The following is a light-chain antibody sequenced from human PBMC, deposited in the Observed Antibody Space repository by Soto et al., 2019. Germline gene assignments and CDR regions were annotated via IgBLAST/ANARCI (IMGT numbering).Light chain of an antibody. CDR1: SSDVGGYNF. V-gene: IGLV2-8*01. CDR3: SSYAGTNIPVV. CDR2: DVS. J-gene: IGLJ2*01. Sequence: QSVLTQPPSASGSPGQSVTISCTGSSSDVGGYNFVYWYQQHPGKAPKLMIYDVSERPSGVPDRFSGSKSGNTASLTVSGLQADDEADYYCSSYAGTNIPVVFGGGTKLTVL.